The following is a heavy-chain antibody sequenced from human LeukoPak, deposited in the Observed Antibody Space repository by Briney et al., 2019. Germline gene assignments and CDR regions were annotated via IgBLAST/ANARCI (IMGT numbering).Heavy chain of an antibody. CDR1: GYTFTTYG. Sequence: GASVKVSCKASGYTFTTYGISWVRQAPGQGLEWMGWISAYNGNTNYAQKVQGRVTMTTDTSTSTAYMELRSLRSDDTAIYYCARGTRYCSTTSCYADIYYFDDWGQETLVTVSS. CDR3: ARGTRYCSTTSCYADIYYFDD. CDR2: ISAYNGNT. D-gene: IGHD2-2*01. J-gene: IGHJ4*02. V-gene: IGHV1-18*01.